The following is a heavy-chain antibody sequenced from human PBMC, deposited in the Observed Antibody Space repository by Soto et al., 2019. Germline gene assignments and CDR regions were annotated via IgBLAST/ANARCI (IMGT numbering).Heavy chain of an antibody. J-gene: IGHJ6*02. Sequence: GVSTKLSSAASGFTFSSHTMHWVRQDTGKGLAWLSLMSHDGNIKFYADSVKGRFTISRDNSKRTLYLQMNSLRAEDTALYYRAKGRSYYYYYGVDVWGQGTTVTVSS. CDR1: GFTFSSHT. CDR2: MSHDGNIK. CDR3: AKGRSYYYYYGVDV. V-gene: IGHV3-30-3*01.